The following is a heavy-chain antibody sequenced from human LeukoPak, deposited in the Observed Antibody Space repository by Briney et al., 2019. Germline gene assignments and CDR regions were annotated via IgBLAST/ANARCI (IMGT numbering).Heavy chain of an antibody. Sequence: GGSLRLSCAASGFTFSSYTMSWVRQAPGKGLEWVSTITTSDGNTYYADSVKGRFTVSRDNSKNTLFLQMNSLRAEDTAVYYCAKDGGLWVSAHWGDSWGRGTLVTVSA. V-gene: IGHV3-23*01. J-gene: IGHJ4*02. CDR3: AKDGGLWVSAHWGDS. CDR1: GFTFSSYT. CDR2: ITTSDGNT. D-gene: IGHD7-27*01.